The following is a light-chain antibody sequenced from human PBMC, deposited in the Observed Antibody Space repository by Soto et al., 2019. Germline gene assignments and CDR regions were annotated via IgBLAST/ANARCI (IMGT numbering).Light chain of an antibody. V-gene: IGLV2-14*03. CDR2: DVS. CDR3: SSYKSSSTLYV. CDR1: SSDVGGYNY. J-gene: IGLJ1*01. Sequence: QSALTQPASVSGSPGQSITVSCTGSSSDVGGYNYVSWYQQHPGKAPKLVIYDVSNRPSGVSPRFSGSKSGNTASLTISGLQAEDEADYYCSSYKSSSTLYVFGTGTKLTVL.